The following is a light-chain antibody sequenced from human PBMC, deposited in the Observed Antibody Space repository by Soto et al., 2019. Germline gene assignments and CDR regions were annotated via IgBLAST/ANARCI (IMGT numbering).Light chain of an antibody. J-gene: IGKJ3*01. CDR1: QSVSGY. CDR3: QQRSNWLIS. V-gene: IGKV3-11*01. CDR2: DGS. Sequence: EIVLTQSPATLSLSPGERATLSCRAGQSVSGYLAWYQQKPGQAPRLLVYDGSHRAAGIPSRFSGSGSGTDFTLTISGLEPEYFAVYYCQQRSNWLISFGPGTKFDIK.